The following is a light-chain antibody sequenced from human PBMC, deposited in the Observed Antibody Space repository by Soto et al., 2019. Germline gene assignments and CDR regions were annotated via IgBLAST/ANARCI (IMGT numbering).Light chain of an antibody. CDR2: GAS. CDR1: QSVSSAY. Sequence: EIVWSQSPGTLSLSPGERATLSCRPSQSVSSAYLAWYQQKPGQAPRLLIYGASSSATGIPDRFSGRGSGTDFTLTISRLEPEDFAVYYCQQYVNSPQSPQTFGQGTKVDI. J-gene: IGKJ1*01. V-gene: IGKV3-20*01. CDR3: QQYVNSPQSPQT.